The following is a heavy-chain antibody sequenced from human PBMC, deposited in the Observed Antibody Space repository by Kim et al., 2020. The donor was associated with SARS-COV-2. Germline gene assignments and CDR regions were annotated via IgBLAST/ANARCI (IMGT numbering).Heavy chain of an antibody. CDR1: GFTVSSNY. CDR2: IYSGGST. Sequence: GGSLRLSCAASGFTVSSNYMSWVRQAPGKGLEWVSVIYSGGSTYYADSVKGRFTISRDNSKNTLYLQMNSLRAEDTAVYYCARPGPYYDFWSGYLDAFDIWGQGTMVTVSS. V-gene: IGHV3-66*04. J-gene: IGHJ3*02. CDR3: ARPGPYYDFWSGYLDAFDI. D-gene: IGHD3-3*01.